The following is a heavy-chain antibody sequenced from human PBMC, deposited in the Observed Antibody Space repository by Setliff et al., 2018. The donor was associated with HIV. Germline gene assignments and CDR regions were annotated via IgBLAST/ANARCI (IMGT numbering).Heavy chain of an antibody. J-gene: IGHJ4*02. CDR1: GYPFSGYG. D-gene: IGHD5-12*01. V-gene: IGHV1-18*01. CDR2: ISAYSGDT. Sequence: ASVKVSCKASGYPFSGYGISWVRQAPGQGLEWMGWISAYSGDTNYAQSVQGRVTVTMDTSTSTAYMELRSLKSDDTAVYYCARGKTWLRFLDYWGQGTLVTVSS. CDR3: ARGKTWLRFLDY.